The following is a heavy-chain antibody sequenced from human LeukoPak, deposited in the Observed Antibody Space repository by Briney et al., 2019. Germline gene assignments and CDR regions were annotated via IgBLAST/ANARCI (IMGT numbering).Heavy chain of an antibody. CDR3: AKDPGGSYYDSSGYFDY. V-gene: IGHV3-23*01. Sequence: GGSLRLSCAASGFTFSSYGMSWVRQAPGKGLEWVSAISGSGGSTYYADSVKGRFTISRDNSKNTLYLQMNSLRAEDTAVYYCAKDPGGSYYDSSGYFDYWGQGTLVTVSS. CDR1: GFTFSSYG. CDR2: ISGSGGST. D-gene: IGHD3-22*01. J-gene: IGHJ4*02.